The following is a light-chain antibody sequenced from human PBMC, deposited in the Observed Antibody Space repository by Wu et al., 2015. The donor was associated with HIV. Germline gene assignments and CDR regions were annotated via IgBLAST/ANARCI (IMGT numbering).Light chain of an antibody. Sequence: AIQLTQSPSSLSASVGDRVTITCRASQGISSALAWYQQKPGKAPNLLIYDASNLESGVPSRFSGSGSGTDFTLTISSLQPEDFATYYCQQYNDWPLTFGGGTKVEIK. J-gene: IGKJ4*01. V-gene: IGKV1D-13*01. CDR2: DAS. CDR3: QQYNDWPLT. CDR1: QGISSA.